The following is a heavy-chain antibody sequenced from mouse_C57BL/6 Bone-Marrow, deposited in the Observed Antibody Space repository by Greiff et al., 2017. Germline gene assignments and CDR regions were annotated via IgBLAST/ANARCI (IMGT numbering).Heavy chain of an antibody. CDR2: IYPRSGNT. J-gene: IGHJ2*01. CDR3: AGGGSSSHFDY. Sequence: VQLQQSGAELARPGASVKLSCKASGYTFTSYGISWVKQRTGQGLEWIGEIYPRSGNTYYNEKFEGKATLTADKSSSTAYMELRSLTSEDSAVYFCAGGGSSSHFDYWGQGTTLTVSS. D-gene: IGHD1-1*01. CDR1: GYTFTSYG. V-gene: IGHV1-81*01.